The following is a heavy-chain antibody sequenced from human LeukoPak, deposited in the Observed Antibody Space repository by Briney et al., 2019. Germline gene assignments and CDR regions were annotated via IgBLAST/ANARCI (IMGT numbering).Heavy chain of an antibody. CDR1: GFTFGKYW. CDR2: IKLDGSEK. V-gene: IGHV3-7*01. J-gene: IGHJ4*02. Sequence: GGSLRLSCVASGFTFGKYWMSWVRQAPGKGLEWVANIKLDGSEKNYVDSVKGRFTISRDNTKNSLYLQMNSLRAEDTAVYYCAREAGYSSGWYAETRGYYFDYWGQGTLVTVSS. D-gene: IGHD6-19*01. CDR3: AREAGYSSGWYAETRGYYFDY.